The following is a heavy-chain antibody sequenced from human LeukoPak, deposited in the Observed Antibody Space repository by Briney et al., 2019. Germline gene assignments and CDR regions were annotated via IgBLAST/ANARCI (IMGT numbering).Heavy chain of an antibody. J-gene: IGHJ4*02. CDR3: ARVRYSYGYGGDY. CDR2: ISSSGSTI. CDR1: GFTFSHYY. D-gene: IGHD5-18*01. V-gene: IGHV3-11*01. Sequence: GGSLRLSRAASGFTFSHYYMRWIRQAPRRGLAWVSYISSSGSTIYYADSVKGLFTISRDNAKNSLYLQMNSLRAEDTAVYYCARVRYSYGYGGDYWGQGTLVTVSS.